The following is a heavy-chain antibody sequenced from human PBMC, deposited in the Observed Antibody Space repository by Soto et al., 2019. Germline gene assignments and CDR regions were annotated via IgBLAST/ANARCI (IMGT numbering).Heavy chain of an antibody. CDR2: ISSSSSTI. CDR1: GFTFSSYS. CDR3: AREGFHYYYGMDV. J-gene: IGHJ6*02. V-gene: IGHV3-48*01. Sequence: GGSPRLSCAASGFTFSSYSMNWVRQAPGKGLEWVSYISSSSSTIYYADSVKGRFTISRDNAKNSLYLQMNSLRAEDTAVYYGAREGFHYYYGMDVWGQGTTVTVSS.